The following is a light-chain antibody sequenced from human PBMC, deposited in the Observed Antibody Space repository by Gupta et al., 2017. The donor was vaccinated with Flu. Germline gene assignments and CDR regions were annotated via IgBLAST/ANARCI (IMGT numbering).Light chain of an antibody. Sequence: QSVLTQPPSVSGAPGQRVTISCTGSSSNIGAGYDVHWYRQLPGTAPKLLIYGNDNRPSGVPDRFSASKSGTSASLAITGLQAEDEADYYCQSYDSSRSGYVFGTGTTVTVL. V-gene: IGLV1-40*01. CDR3: QSYDSSRSGYV. CDR1: SSNIGAGYD. CDR2: GND. J-gene: IGLJ1*01.